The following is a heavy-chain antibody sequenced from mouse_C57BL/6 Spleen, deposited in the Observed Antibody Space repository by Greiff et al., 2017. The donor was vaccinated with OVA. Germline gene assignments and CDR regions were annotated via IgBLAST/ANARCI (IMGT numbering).Heavy chain of an antibody. J-gene: IGHJ2*01. V-gene: IGHV3-6*01. D-gene: IGHD1-1*01. Sequence: VQLQQSGPGLVKPSQSLSLTCSVTGYSITSGYYWNWIRQFPGNKLEWMGYISYDGSNNYNPSLKNRISITRDTSKNQFFLKLNSVTTEDTATYYCARDRHYYGSSPPFDYWGQGTTLTVSS. CDR2: ISYDGSN. CDR1: GYSITSGYY. CDR3: ARDRHYYGSSPPFDY.